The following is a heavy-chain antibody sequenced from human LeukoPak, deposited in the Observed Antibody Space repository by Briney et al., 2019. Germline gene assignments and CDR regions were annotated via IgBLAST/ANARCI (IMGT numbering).Heavy chain of an antibody. CDR3: ARGSSWYFDY. J-gene: IGHJ4*02. CDR2: INHSGST. Sequence: SETLSLTCAVYGGSFSGYYWNWIRQPPGKGLEWIGEINHSGSTNYNPSLKSRVTISVDTSKNQFSLKLSSVTAADTAVYYCARGSSWYFDYWGQGTLVTVSS. D-gene: IGHD6-13*01. V-gene: IGHV4-34*01. CDR1: GGSFSGYY.